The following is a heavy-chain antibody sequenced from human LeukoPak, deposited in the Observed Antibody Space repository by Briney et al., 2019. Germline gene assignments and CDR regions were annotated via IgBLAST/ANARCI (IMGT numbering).Heavy chain of an antibody. CDR2: ISGSSSYI. CDR1: GFTFSSYS. V-gene: IGHV3-21*01. CDR3: AREGEMVRGGIDI. D-gene: IGHD3-10*01. Sequence: GGSLRLSCAASGFTFSSYSMNWVRQAPGKGLEWVSSISGSSSYIHYAASVKGRFTISRDNAKNSLYLQMNSLRAEDTAVYYCAREGEMVRGGIDIWGQGTMVTVSS. J-gene: IGHJ3*02.